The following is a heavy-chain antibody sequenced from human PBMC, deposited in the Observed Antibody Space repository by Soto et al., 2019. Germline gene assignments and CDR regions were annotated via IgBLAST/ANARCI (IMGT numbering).Heavy chain of an antibody. V-gene: IGHV3-74*01. Sequence: VGSLRLSCAASGFISNNYWMHWVRQVPGKGLVWVSRVNSDGSTTNYADSVKGRFTVSRDNAKNTLFLQMNSLRVEDTAVYYCARGKYYDVSTGYSTFDPWGQG. D-gene: IGHD3-9*01. CDR1: GFISNNYW. CDR3: ARGKYYDVSTGYSTFDP. CDR2: VNSDGSTT. J-gene: IGHJ5*02.